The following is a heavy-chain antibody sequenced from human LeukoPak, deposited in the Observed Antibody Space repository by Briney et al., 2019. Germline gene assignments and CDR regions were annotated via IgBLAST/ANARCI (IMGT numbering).Heavy chain of an antibody. J-gene: IGHJ4*02. D-gene: IGHD6-13*01. CDR3: ARGQQLALGGY. Sequence: PGGSLRLSCAASGFIISDYFMSWIRQAPGKGLEWVSYISSFGTSIYYADSVKGRFTISRDSAKNSLYLQMNSLRAEDTAVYYRARGQQLALGGYWGQGTLVTVSS. CDR1: GFIISDYF. CDR2: ISSFGTSI. V-gene: IGHV3-11*01.